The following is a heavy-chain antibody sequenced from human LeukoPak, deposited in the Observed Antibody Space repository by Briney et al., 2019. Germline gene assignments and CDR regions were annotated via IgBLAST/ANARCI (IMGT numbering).Heavy chain of an antibody. J-gene: IGHJ4*02. Sequence: GASVKLSCNSAGYTFTSYSISWVRQAPGQGLEWVGWISAYNSNTNYAQKLQGRVTMTTDTSTSTAYMELRSLRSDDTAVYYCARGGGWEPGEYWGQGAPVTVSS. CDR2: ISAYNSNT. V-gene: IGHV1-18*01. CDR1: GYTFTSYS. D-gene: IGHD1-26*01. CDR3: ARGGGWEPGEY.